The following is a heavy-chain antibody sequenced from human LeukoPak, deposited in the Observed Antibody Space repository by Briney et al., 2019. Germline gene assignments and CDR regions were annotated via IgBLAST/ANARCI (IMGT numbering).Heavy chain of an antibody. J-gene: IGHJ5*02. Sequence: VASVKVSCKASGGTFSSYAISWVRQAPGQGLEWMGGIIPIFGTANYAQKFQGRVTITTDESTSTAYMELSSLRSEDTAVCYCARGHCSSTSRYLFDPWGQGTLVTVSS. CDR2: IIPIFGTA. D-gene: IGHD2-2*01. V-gene: IGHV1-69*05. CDR1: GGTFSSYA. CDR3: ARGHCSSTSRYLFDP.